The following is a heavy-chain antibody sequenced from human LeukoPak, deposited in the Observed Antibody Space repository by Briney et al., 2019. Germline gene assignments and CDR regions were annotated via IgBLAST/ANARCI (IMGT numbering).Heavy chain of an antibody. CDR2: LYYSGST. D-gene: IGHD1-7*01. CDR1: GGSISSDS. Sequence: SETLSLTCTVSGGSISSDSWNWIRQPPGKGLEWIGSLYYSGSTYYNPSLKSRVTISGDMSNNQFSLKLSSVTAADTAVYYCTRGDGDWNFPYFYNMDVWGKGTRVTVSS. V-gene: IGHV4-39*07. CDR3: TRGDGDWNFPYFYNMDV. J-gene: IGHJ6*03.